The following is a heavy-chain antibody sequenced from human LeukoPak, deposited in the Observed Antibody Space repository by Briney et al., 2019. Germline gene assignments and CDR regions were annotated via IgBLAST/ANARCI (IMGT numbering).Heavy chain of an antibody. CDR1: GFTFSSYA. V-gene: IGHV3-30-3*02. J-gene: IGHJ4*02. CDR2: ISYDGSNK. CDR3: AKDRGDYPPYFDH. Sequence: PGGSLRLSCAASGFTFSSYAMHWVRQAPGKGLEWVAVISYDGSNKYYADSVKGRFTISRDNSKNMVYLQMNNLQTEDTSIYYCAKDRGDYPPYFDHWGQGTLVTVSS. D-gene: IGHD2-21*02.